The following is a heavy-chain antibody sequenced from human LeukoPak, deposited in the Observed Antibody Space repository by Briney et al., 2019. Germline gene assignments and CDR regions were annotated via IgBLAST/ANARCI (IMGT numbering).Heavy chain of an antibody. CDR1: GGSISSSSYY. Sequence: SETLSLTCTVSGGSISSSSYYWGWIRQPPGKGLEWIGSIYHSGSTYYNPSLKSRVTISVDTSKNQFSLKLSSVTAADTAVYYCARSYSSLTGTTGYWGQGTLVTVSS. J-gene: IGHJ4*02. D-gene: IGHD1-7*01. CDR3: ARSYSSLTGTTGY. CDR2: IYHSGST. V-gene: IGHV4-39*07.